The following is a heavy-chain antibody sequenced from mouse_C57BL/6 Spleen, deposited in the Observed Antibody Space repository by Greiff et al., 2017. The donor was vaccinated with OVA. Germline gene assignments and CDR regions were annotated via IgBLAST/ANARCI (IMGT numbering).Heavy chain of an antibody. D-gene: IGHD1-1*01. CDR1: GYTFTSYW. Sequence: QVQLQQPGAELVKPGASVTLSCKASGYTFTSYWMHWVKQRPGQGLEWIGMIHPNSGSTNYNEKFKSKATLTVDKSSSTAYMQLSSLTSEDSAVYYCARGGLLLRPYYAMDYWGQGTSVTVSS. J-gene: IGHJ4*01. V-gene: IGHV1-64*01. CDR2: IHPNSGST. CDR3: ARGGLLLRPYYAMDY.